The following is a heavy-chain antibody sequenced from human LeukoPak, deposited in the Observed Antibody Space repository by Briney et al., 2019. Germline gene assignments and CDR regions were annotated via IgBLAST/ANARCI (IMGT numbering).Heavy chain of an antibody. D-gene: IGHD6-19*01. J-gene: IGHJ5*02. Sequence: SETLSLTCAVYGGSFSGYYWSWIRQPPGKGLEWIGEINHSGSTNYNPSLKSRVTISVDTSKNQFSLKLISVTAADTAVYYCARGRRYSSGWYRNNWFDPWGQGTLVTVSS. CDR1: GGSFSGYY. CDR3: ARGRRYSSGWYRNNWFDP. CDR2: INHSGST. V-gene: IGHV4-34*01.